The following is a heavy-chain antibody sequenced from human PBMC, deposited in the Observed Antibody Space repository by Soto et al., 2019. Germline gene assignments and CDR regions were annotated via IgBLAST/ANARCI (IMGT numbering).Heavy chain of an antibody. D-gene: IGHD3-22*01. CDR3: ARDPTPYESSGYYLDS. Sequence: PGGSLRLSCAASGFTFSSYSMNWVRQAPGKGLEWVSSISSTSNYIYYADSLKGRFTISRDNAKNSLYLQMNSLRAEDTAVYYCARDPTPYESSGYYLDSWGQGTLVTVSS. CDR2: ISSTSNYI. J-gene: IGHJ4*02. CDR1: GFTFSSYS. V-gene: IGHV3-21*01.